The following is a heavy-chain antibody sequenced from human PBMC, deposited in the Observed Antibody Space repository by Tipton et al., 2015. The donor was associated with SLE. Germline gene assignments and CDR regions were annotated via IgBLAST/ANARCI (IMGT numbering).Heavy chain of an antibody. CDR2: ISGYNGNT. D-gene: IGHD4-17*01. CDR1: GYTFTDFG. CDR3: ARNHDYGIDY. J-gene: IGHJ4*02. V-gene: IGHV1-18*01. Sequence: QPVQSGVEVKKPGASVKVSCKASGYTFTDFGISWVRQAPGQGLEWMGWISGYNGNTIYAQKFQGRVTMSTDTSTSTAYMERRTLRSDDTAVYYCARNHDYGIDYWGQGALVTVSS.